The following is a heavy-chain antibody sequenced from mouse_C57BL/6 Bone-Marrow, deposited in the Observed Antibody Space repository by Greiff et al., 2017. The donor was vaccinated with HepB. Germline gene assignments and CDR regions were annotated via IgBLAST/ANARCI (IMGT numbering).Heavy chain of an antibody. CDR2: ISNGGGST. CDR3: ARQGYYGSSSWLAY. D-gene: IGHD1-1*01. V-gene: IGHV5-12*01. CDR1: GFTFSDYY. J-gene: IGHJ3*01. Sequence: EVHLVESGGGLVQPGGSLKLSCAASGFTFSDYYMYWVRQTPEKRLEWVAYISNGGGSTYYPDTVKGRFTISRDNAKNTLYLQMSRLKSEDTAMYYCARQGYYGSSSWLAYWGQGTLVTVSA.